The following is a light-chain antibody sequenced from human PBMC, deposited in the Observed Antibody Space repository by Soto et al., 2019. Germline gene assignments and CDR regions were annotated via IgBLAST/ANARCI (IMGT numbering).Light chain of an antibody. CDR2: GAS. Sequence: MFSQSLTTLSLYPGERATLSCRASQSVSSSYLAWYQQKPGQAPRLLIYGASSRATGIPDRFSGSGSGTDFTLTISRLEPEDFAVYYCQQYGSSGTFGQG. V-gene: IGKV3-20*01. CDR3: QQYGSSGT. CDR1: QSVSSSY. J-gene: IGKJ1*01.